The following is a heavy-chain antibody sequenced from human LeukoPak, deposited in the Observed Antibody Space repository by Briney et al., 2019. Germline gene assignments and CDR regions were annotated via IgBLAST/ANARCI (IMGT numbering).Heavy chain of an antibody. CDR3: ATGEDIVVVTANDY. D-gene: IGHD2-21*02. CDR2: IYSGGST. CDR1: GFTVSSNY. V-gene: IGHV3-66*02. J-gene: IGHJ4*02. Sequence: GGSLGLSCAASGFTVSSNYMSWVRQAPGKGLEWVSIIYSGGSTYYTDSVKGRFTISRDNSKNTLYLQMNSLRAEDTAVYYCATGEDIVVVTANDYWGQGTLVTVSS.